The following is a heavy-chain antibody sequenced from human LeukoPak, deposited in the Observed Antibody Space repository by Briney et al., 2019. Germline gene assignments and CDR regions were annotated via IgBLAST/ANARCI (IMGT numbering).Heavy chain of an antibody. CDR1: GYTFTSYY. V-gene: IGHV1-46*01. D-gene: IGHD3-22*01. J-gene: IGHJ6*02. CDR3: ARGVRGMIVVVTYYYGMDV. CDR2: INPSGGST. Sequence: GASVRVSCMASGYTFTSYYMHCVRQAPGQGLKWMGIINPSGGSTSYAQKFQGRVTMSRDTSTSTVYMELSSLRSEDTAVYYCARGVRGMIVVVTYYYGMDVWGQGTTVSVSS.